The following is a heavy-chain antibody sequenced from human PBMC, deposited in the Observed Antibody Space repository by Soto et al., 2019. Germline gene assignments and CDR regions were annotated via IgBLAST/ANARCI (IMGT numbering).Heavy chain of an antibody. V-gene: IGHV4-30-4*01. CDR3: ARYSGSYYFDY. Sequence: SETLSLTCTVSGGSISSGDYYWSWIRQPPGKGLEWIGYIYYSGSTYYNPSLKSRVTISVDTSKNQFSLKLSSVTAADTAVYYCARYSGSYYFDYWGQGTLVTVSS. CDR2: IYYSGST. CDR1: GGSISSGDYY. D-gene: IGHD1-26*01. J-gene: IGHJ4*02.